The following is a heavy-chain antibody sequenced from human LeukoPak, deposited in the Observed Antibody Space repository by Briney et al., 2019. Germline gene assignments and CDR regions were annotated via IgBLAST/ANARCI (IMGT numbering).Heavy chain of an antibody. CDR1: GFNISGHY. D-gene: IGHD6-19*01. V-gene: IGHV3-66*01. J-gene: IGHJ4*02. Sequence: PGGSLRLSCTVSGFNISGHYMNWVRQASGKGLEFIGIKYGTGTEFYADSVEGRFTIYMDTSKNTVFLQMNSLRVEDTAVYHCARDPPPETYGSSGFFDYWGQGTLVTVSS. CDR3: ARDPPPETYGSSGFFDY. CDR2: KYGTGTE.